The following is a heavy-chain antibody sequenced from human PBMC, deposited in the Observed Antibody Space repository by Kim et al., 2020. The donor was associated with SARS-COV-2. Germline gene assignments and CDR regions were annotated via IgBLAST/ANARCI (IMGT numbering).Heavy chain of an antibody. V-gene: IGHV4-59*02. D-gene: IGHD6-13*01. J-gene: IGHJ4*02. Sequence: SETLSLTCSVSGGYVSTYYWSWIRHPPGKGLEWIAYMYHRGGTNSNPSLKSRVTISLDTAKNQVSLKLSSVTAADTAVYYCARGWNYNSSPFDYWGQGILVTVSS. CDR2: MYHRGGT. CDR1: GGYVSTYY. CDR3: ARGWNYNSSPFDY.